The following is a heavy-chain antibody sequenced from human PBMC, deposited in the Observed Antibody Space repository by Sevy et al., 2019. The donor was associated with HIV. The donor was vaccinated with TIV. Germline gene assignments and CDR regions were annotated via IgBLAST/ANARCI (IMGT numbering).Heavy chain of an antibody. D-gene: IGHD3-22*01. J-gene: IGHJ4*02. V-gene: IGHV3-33*01. CDR1: GFTFSSYG. CDR2: IWYDGSNK. CDR3: AMNYYDSSGSSFFFDY. Sequence: GGSLRLSCAASGFTFSSYGMHWVRQAPGKGLEWVAVIWYDGSNKYYADSVKGRFTISRDNSKNTLYLQMNSLRAEDTAVYYCAMNYYDSSGSSFFFDYWGQGTLVTVFS.